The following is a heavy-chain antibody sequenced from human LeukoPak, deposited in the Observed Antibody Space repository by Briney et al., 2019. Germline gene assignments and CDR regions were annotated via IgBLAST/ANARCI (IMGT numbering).Heavy chain of an antibody. CDR3: AYGLGTYYFDY. Sequence: ASVKVSCKASGYTFTSYDINWVRQAPGQGLEWMGGIIPIFGTANYAQKFQGRVTITTDESTSTAYMELSSLRSEDTAVYYCAYGLGTYYFDYWGQGTLVTVSS. CDR1: GYTFTSYD. V-gene: IGHV1-69*05. D-gene: IGHD4-17*01. CDR2: IIPIFGTA. J-gene: IGHJ4*02.